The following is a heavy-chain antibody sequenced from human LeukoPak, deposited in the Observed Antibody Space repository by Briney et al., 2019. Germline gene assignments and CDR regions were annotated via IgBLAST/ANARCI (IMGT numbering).Heavy chain of an antibody. J-gene: IGHJ4*02. V-gene: IGHV3-15*07. Sequence: PGGSLRLSCATSGFTFSNAWMNWVRQAPGKGLEWVGRIRSNSDGGTIDYAAPVKGRFTLSRDDSKNTLYLQMNSLKTEDTAVYYCSTTYYYDSSEGYWGQGTLATVSS. CDR1: GFTFSNAW. CDR3: STTYYYDSSEGY. CDR2: IRSNSDGGTI. D-gene: IGHD3-22*01.